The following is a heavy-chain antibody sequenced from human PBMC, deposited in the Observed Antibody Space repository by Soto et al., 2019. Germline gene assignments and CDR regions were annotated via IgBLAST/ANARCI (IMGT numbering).Heavy chain of an antibody. CDR2: IGAASDT. CDR1: GLTFGNYD. Sequence: PGGSMRLSCAASGLTFGNYDMHWVRKAPGEGLEWVSGIGAASDTYYPVSVQGRFTVSRDNAKKSLYLQMNSLRAGDTAVYYCARGVLGPGDYYYGMDVWGQGTTVTVSS. D-gene: IGHD7-27*01. CDR3: ARGVLGPGDYYYGMDV. V-gene: IGHV3-13*01. J-gene: IGHJ6*02.